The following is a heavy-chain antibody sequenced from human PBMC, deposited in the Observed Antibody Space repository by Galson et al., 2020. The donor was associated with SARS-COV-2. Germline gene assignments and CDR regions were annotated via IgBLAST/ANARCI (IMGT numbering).Heavy chain of an antibody. V-gene: IGHV3-7*04. CDR2: IKQDGSEK. CDR3: ARLSIAAAGFDC. Sequence: QLGESLKISCAASGFIFDSYWMSWVRQAPGKGLEWVANIKQDGSEKYYVDSVKGRFTLSRDNAKNSLFLHMNSLRAEDTAVYYCARLSIAAAGFDCWGQGTLVTVSS. CDR1: GFIFDSYW. D-gene: IGHD6-13*01. J-gene: IGHJ4*02.